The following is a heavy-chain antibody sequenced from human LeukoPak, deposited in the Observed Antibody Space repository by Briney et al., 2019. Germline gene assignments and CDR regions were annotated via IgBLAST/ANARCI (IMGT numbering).Heavy chain of an antibody. V-gene: IGHV4-59*01. CDR2: IYYTGST. J-gene: IGHJ5*02. Sequence: PSETLSLTCTVSGGSISYYYWTWIQQSPGKGLEWIGQIYYTGSTYYNPSLKRRVTISVDTSRNQFSLNLTSVTAADTAVYHCARGGTYNDILSFDPWGQGTLVTVSS. CDR1: GGSISYYY. D-gene: IGHD3-9*01. CDR3: ARGGTYNDILSFDP.